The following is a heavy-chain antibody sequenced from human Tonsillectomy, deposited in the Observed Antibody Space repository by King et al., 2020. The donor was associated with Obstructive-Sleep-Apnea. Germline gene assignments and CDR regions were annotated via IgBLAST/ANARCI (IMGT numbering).Heavy chain of an antibody. V-gene: IGHV4-4*02. CDR1: GDSISSRNW. Sequence: QLQESGPGLVKPSGTLSLTCTVSGDSISSRNWWTWVRQPPGKGLEWIGEVYHDGTTNYNPSVKSRVTISADKSKNDLSLKLNSVTAADTAVYFCARGGVPLGRLSLYRGFEYWGQGALVIVSS. D-gene: IGHD3-16*02. CDR3: ARGGVPLGRLSLYRGFEY. CDR2: VYHDGTT. J-gene: IGHJ4*02.